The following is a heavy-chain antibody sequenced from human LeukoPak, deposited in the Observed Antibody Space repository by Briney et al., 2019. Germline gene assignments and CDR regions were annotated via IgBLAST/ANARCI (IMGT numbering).Heavy chain of an antibody. V-gene: IGHV3-23*01. CDR1: GFTFSTSA. J-gene: IGHJ4*02. CDR2: ISGSGGST. D-gene: IGHD6-13*01. Sequence: GGSLRLSCAASGFTFSTSAMTWVRQAPGKGLEWVSAISGSGGSTYYADSVKGRFTISRDNSKNTLYLQMNSLRAEDTAVYYCAKGPGSSWYGGENYWGQGTLVTVSS. CDR3: AKGPGSSWYGGENY.